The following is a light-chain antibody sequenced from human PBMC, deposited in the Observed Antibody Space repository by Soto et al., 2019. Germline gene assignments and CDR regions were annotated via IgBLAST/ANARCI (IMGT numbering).Light chain of an antibody. V-gene: IGLV2-14*01. CDR3: SSFTTESTYL. Sequence: QSALTQPASVSGSPGQSITISCTGTSSDVGANIFVSWYQQHPGKVPKLMIYTVSSRPSGVSQRFSGSKSGNTTSLTISGLQAEDEADYYCSSFTTESTYLFGTGTKFTVL. J-gene: IGLJ1*01. CDR2: TVS. CDR1: SSDVGANIF.